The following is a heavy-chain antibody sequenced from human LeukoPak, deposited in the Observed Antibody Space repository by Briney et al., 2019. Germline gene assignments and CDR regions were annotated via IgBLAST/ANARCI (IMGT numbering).Heavy chain of an antibody. V-gene: IGHV3-23*01. Sequence: PGGSLRLSCAASGFTFSSYAMSWVRQAPRKGLERVSAISGSGGSTYYADSVKGRCTISRDNSQNTLYLQMNSLRAEDTAVYYCANLGGYSYGFDYWGQGTLVTVSS. CDR3: ANLGGYSYGFDY. CDR2: ISGSGGST. J-gene: IGHJ4*02. CDR1: GFTFSSYA. D-gene: IGHD5-18*01.